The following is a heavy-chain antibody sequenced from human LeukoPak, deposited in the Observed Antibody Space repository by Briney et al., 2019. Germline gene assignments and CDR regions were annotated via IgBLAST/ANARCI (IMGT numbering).Heavy chain of an antibody. CDR3: ARESGSYDY. CDR1: GGSISSGGYS. V-gene: IGHV4-30-2*05. J-gene: IGHJ4*02. CDR2: IYYSGST. D-gene: IGHD1-26*01. Sequence: SQTLSLTCAVSGGSISSGGYSWSWIRQPPGKGLEWIGYIYYSGSTYYDPSLKSRVTISVDTSKNQFSLKLSSVTAADTAVYYCARESGSYDYWGQGTLVTVSS.